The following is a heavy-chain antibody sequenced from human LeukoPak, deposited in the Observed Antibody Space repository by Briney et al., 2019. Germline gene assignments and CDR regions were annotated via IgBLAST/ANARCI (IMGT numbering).Heavy chain of an antibody. J-gene: IGHJ4*02. CDR2: IRNKPNSYTT. D-gene: IGHD2-15*01. V-gene: IGHV3-73*01. CDR1: GFDFSGFY. Sequence: GESLKLSCAASGFDFSGFYVHWVRQASGRGLEWVGLIRNKPNSYTTVYAASVKGRFTISTDDSKNTAYLQMNSLKAEDTAVYYCTRQECSGGSCCYVDFWGQGTLVTVSS. CDR3: TRQECSGGSCCYVDF.